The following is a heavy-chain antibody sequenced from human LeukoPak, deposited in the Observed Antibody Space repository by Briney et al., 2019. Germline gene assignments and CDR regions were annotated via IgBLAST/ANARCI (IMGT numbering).Heavy chain of an antibody. CDR1: GFTFSGYA. V-gene: IGHV3-23*01. Sequence: QPGESLRLSCAASGFTFSGYAMYWVRQAPGKGLEWVSSIEASGGATYYADSEKGRFTISRDNSKNTFYLQMNSLRAEDTALYYCAKGSGSGWYGWFAPWGQGTLVTVSS. CDR3: AKGSGSGWYGWFAP. J-gene: IGHJ5*02. D-gene: IGHD6-19*01. CDR2: IEASGGAT.